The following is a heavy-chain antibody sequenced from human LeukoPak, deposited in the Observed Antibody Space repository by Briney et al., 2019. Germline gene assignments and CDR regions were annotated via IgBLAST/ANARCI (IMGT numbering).Heavy chain of an antibody. CDR3: ARGYSNYFMEV. V-gene: IGHV4-30-2*01. Sequence: PSQTLSLTCAVSGGSISSGGYSWSWIRQPPGKGLEWIGYIYHSGSTYYNPSLKSRDHISVDRYKNQLPLKLRSVTAADTPVYFCARGYSNYFMEVWGQGTTVPVSS. J-gene: IGHJ6*02. CDR2: IYHSGST. CDR1: GGSISSGGYS. D-gene: IGHD4-11*01.